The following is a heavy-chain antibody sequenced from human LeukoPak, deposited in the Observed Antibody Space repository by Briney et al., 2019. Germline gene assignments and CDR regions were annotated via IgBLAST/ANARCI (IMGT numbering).Heavy chain of an antibody. Sequence: GGSLRLSCAASGFTFSTYAMHWVRQAPGKGLEWVSALTSSGGSTYYADSVKGRFTISRDNSKNTLYLQMNSLRAEDTAVYYCAKDLGYCSSISCYTTYFDYWGQGTLVTVSS. J-gene: IGHJ4*02. CDR3: AKDLGYCSSISCYTTYFDY. D-gene: IGHD2-2*02. V-gene: IGHV3-23*01. CDR2: LTSSGGST. CDR1: GFTFSTYA.